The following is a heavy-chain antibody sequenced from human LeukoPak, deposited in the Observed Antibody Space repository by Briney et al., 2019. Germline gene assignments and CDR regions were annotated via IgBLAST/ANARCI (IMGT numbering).Heavy chain of an antibody. CDR1: GYIFTSYG. J-gene: IGHJ4*02. CDR2: ISAYNGNT. D-gene: IGHD1-26*01. CDR3: VRDVGVNVVGHTTPSDY. Sequence: ASVKVSCKASGYIFTSYGISWVRQAPGQGPEWMGWISAYNGNTNYAQNLQGRVTMTTDTSTSTAYMELRSLRSDDTAVYYCVRDVGVNVVGHTTPSDYWGQGTLVTVSS. V-gene: IGHV1-18*01.